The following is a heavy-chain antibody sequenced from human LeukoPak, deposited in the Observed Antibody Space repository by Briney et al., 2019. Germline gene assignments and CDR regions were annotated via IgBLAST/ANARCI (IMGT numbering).Heavy chain of an antibody. D-gene: IGHD4-17*01. V-gene: IGHV3-21*01. J-gene: IGHJ4*02. CDR1: VFTFISYS. CDR3: ASPTVTTSLDY. Sequence: GGSLRLSCAASVFTFISYSMNWVRQAPGKGLEWVSSISSSSSYIYYADSVKGRLTISRDNAKNSLYLQMNSLRAEDTAVYYCASPTVTTSLDYWGQGTLVTVSS. CDR2: ISSSSSYI.